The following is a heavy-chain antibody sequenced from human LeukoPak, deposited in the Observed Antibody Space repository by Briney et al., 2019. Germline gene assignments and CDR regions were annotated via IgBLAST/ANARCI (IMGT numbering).Heavy chain of an antibody. D-gene: IGHD2-2*03. CDR2: IKSDGST. Sequence: GGSLRLSCAASGFTFSSYWMHWVRQTPGKGLVWVSRIKSDGSTIYADSVKGRFTISRDNSKNTLYLQMNSLRDEDTAVYYCAKDSHWILFDDWGQGTLVTVSS. J-gene: IGHJ4*02. V-gene: IGHV3-74*01. CDR1: GFTFSSYW. CDR3: AKDSHWILFDD.